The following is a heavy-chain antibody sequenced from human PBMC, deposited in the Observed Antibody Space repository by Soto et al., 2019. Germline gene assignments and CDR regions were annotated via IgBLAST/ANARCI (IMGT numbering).Heavy chain of an antibody. J-gene: IGHJ6*02. Sequence: PSETLSLTCTVSGGSISSSSYYWGWIRQPPGKGLEWIGSIYYSGSTYYNPSLKSRVTISVDTSKNQFSLKLSSVTAEDTAVYYCARIKQVLRFLEWDVWGQGNTVTV. CDR3: ARIKQVLRFLEWDV. D-gene: IGHD3-3*01. CDR1: GGSISSSSYY. V-gene: IGHV4-39*01. CDR2: IYYSGST.